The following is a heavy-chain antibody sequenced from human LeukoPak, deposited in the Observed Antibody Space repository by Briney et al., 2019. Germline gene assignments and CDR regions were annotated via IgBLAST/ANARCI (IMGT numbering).Heavy chain of an antibody. CDR3: ARITALSHLDDFWSGSCDY. CDR1: GGTFSSYA. D-gene: IGHD3-3*01. V-gene: IGHV1-18*01. Sequence: ASVKVSCKASGGTFSSYAISWVRQAPGQGLEWMGWISAYNGNTNYAQKLQGRVTMTTDTSTSTAYMELRSLRSDDTAVYYCARITALSHLDDFWSGSCDYWGQGTLVTVSS. J-gene: IGHJ4*02. CDR2: ISAYNGNT.